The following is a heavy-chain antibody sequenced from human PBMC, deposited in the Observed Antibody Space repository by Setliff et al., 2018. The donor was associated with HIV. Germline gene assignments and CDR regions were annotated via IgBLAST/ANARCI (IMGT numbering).Heavy chain of an antibody. CDR2: IIPMVSLP. CDR1: GGSFSDYS. Sequence: SVKVSCKASGGSFSDYSISWVRQAPGQAFEWMGGIIPMVSLPNFAQSSLGRLTITANRSTTTAYMELSRLTSEDTAVYYCARGQLKPTGYFFDYWGLGTLVTVSS. V-gene: IGHV1-69*10. CDR3: ARGQLKPTGYFFDY. D-gene: IGHD1-1*01. J-gene: IGHJ4*02.